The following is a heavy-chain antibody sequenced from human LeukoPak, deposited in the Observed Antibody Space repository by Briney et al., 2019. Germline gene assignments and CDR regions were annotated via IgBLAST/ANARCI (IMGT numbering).Heavy chain of an antibody. D-gene: IGHD2-2*02. Sequence: SETLSLTCAVYGGSFSGYYWSWIRQPPGKGLEWIGEINHSGSTNYNPSLKSRVTISVDTSKNQFSLKLSSVTAEDTAVYYCARTDDIVVVPAAIDFDYWGQGTLVTVSS. CDR2: INHSGST. J-gene: IGHJ4*02. CDR3: ARTDDIVVVPAAIDFDY. V-gene: IGHV4-34*01. CDR1: GGSFSGYY.